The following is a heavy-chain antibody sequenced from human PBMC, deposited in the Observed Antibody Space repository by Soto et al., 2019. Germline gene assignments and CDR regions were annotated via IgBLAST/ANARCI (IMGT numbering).Heavy chain of an antibody. CDR3: VRDRGYCSGNNCYHYFDY. CDR2: IYHSGST. CDR1: GGSISSGGYS. J-gene: IGHJ4*02. V-gene: IGHV4-30-2*01. D-gene: IGHD2-15*01. Sequence: SETLSLTCAVSGGSISSGGYSWSWIRQPPGKGLEWIGYIYHSGSTYYNPSLKSRVTISVDRSKNQFSLKLSSVTAADTAVYYCVRDRGYCSGNNCYHYFDYWGQGTLVTVSS.